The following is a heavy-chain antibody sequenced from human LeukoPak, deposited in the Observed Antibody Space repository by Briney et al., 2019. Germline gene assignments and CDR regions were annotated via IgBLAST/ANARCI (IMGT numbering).Heavy chain of an antibody. CDR1: GGSISNYY. V-gene: IGHV4-59*01. CDR3: ARAPGSAYYHYYYMDV. CDR2: IYYTGST. Sequence: SETLSLTCTVSGGSISNYYWSWIRQPPGKGLEWIGYIYYTGSTNYNPSLKSRVTISVDTSKNQFSLNLNSVTAADTAEYSCARAPGSAYYHYYYMDVWGKATTVSVSS. J-gene: IGHJ6*03. D-gene: IGHD6-19*01.